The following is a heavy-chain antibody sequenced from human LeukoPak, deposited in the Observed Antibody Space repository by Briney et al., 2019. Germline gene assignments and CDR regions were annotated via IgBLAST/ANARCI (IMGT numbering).Heavy chain of an antibody. CDR3: TRGSYGDYGY. V-gene: IGHV3-21*01. CDR1: GFIFSSFT. D-gene: IGHD4-17*01. Sequence: PGESLRLSCATSGFIFSSFTMNWVRQAPGRGLEWVSSINSGSNSIYYADSVTGRFTISRDNAKNSLYLQMNSLRAEDTAVYYCTRGSYGDYGYWGQGALVTVSS. J-gene: IGHJ4*02. CDR2: INSGSNSI.